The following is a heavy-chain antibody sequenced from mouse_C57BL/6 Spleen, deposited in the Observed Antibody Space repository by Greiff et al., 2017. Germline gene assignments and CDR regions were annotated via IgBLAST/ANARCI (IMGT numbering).Heavy chain of an antibody. V-gene: IGHV2-6-1*01. CDR3: ARHGNDYYAMDY. CDR1: GFSLTSYG. CDR2: IWGDGST. Sequence: VKVEESGPGLVAPSPSLSISCTVSGFSLTSYGVHWVRQPPGKGLEWLVVIWGDGSTTYNSALKSRLSISKDNSKSQVFLKMNSLQTDDTAMYYCARHGNDYYAMDYWGQGTPVTVSS. J-gene: IGHJ4*01. D-gene: IGHD4-1*01.